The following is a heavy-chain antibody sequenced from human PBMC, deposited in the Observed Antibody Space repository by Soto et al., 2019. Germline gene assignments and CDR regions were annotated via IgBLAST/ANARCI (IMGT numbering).Heavy chain of an antibody. D-gene: IGHD5-12*01. Sequence: PSETLSLTCTVSGGSISSSSYYWGWIRRPPGKGLEWIGSIYYSGSTYYNPSLKSRVTISVDTSKNQFSLKLSSVTAADTAVYYCARHMDIVATADDAFDIWGQGKMVTGSS. J-gene: IGHJ3*02. CDR1: GGSISSSSYY. CDR2: IYYSGST. V-gene: IGHV4-39*01. CDR3: ARHMDIVATADDAFDI.